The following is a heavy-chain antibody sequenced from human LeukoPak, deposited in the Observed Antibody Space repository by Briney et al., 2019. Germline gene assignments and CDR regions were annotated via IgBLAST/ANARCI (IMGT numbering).Heavy chain of an antibody. D-gene: IGHD3-3*01. CDR3: ARDREAASIFGLDYYYGMDV. CDR1: GFTFSRYW. CDR2: IKQDGGEE. J-gene: IGHJ6*02. Sequence: GGSLRLSCAASGFTFSRYWMSWVRQAPGKGLEWVANIKQDGGEEFYVDSVKGRSTISRDNAKNSLSLQMNSLRAEDTAVYYCARDREAASIFGLDYYYGMDVWGQGTTVTVSS. V-gene: IGHV3-7*01.